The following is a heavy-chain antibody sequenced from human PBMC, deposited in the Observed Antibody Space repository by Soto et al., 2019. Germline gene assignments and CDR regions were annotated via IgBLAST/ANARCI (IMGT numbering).Heavy chain of an antibody. CDR3: ARGVGMGDFWSGYSYYYYYGMDV. Sequence: PGGSLRLSCAASGFTFSSYSMNWVRQAPGKGLEWVSSISSSSSYIYYADSVKGRFTISRDNAKNSLYLQMNSLRAEDTAVYYCARGVGMGDFWSGYSYYYYYGMDVWGQGTTVTVSS. V-gene: IGHV3-21*01. CDR2: ISSSSSYI. J-gene: IGHJ6*02. CDR1: GFTFSSYS. D-gene: IGHD3-3*01.